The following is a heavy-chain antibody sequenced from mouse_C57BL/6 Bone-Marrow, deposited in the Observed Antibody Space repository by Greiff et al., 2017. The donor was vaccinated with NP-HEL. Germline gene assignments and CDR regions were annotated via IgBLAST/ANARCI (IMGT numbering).Heavy chain of an antibody. CDR1: GYTFTSYG. Sequence: QVQLKESGAELARPGASVKLSCKASGYTFTSYGISWVKQRTGQGLEWIGEIYPRSGNTYYNEKFEGKATLTADKSSSTAYMELRSLTSEDSAVYFCARSPYYYGSSYLYYFDYWGQGTTLTVSS. CDR2: IYPRSGNT. J-gene: IGHJ2*01. V-gene: IGHV1-81*01. CDR3: ARSPYYYGSSYLYYFDY. D-gene: IGHD1-1*01.